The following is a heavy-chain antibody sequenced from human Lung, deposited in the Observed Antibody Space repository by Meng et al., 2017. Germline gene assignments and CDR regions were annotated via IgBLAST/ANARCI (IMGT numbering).Heavy chain of an antibody. CDR3: ARGISDSSGYHWNFHF. CDR1: GYTFTGFY. J-gene: IGHJ4*02. Sequence: QVQLVQAGAEVNEPGALVKVSCKASGYTFTGFYVHWVRQAPGQGLEWMGRINPDSGDTNSAQNLQGRVTVTRDTSITTVYMELSSLTSHDTAVYYCARGISDSSGYHWNFHFWGQGTLVTVSS. CDR2: INPDSGDT. V-gene: IGHV1-2*06. D-gene: IGHD3-22*01.